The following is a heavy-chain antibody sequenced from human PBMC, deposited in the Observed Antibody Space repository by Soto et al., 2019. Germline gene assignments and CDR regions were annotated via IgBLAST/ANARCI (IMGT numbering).Heavy chain of an antibody. D-gene: IGHD3-3*01. CDR3: ARGTAGDFWRGYYSSTYMDV. CDR2: INPNSGGT. CDR1: Y. V-gene: IGHV1-2*04. J-gene: IGHJ6*03. Sequence: YRWSLHHETEQGLEWMGWINPNSGGTNYAQKFQGWVTMTRDTSISTAYMELSRLRSDDTAVYYCARGTAGDFWRGYYSSTYMDVWGKGPTVTVYS.